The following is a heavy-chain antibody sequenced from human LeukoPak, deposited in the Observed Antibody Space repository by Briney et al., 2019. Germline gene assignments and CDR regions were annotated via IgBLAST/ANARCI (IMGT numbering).Heavy chain of an antibody. CDR2: INSDGSRT. V-gene: IGHV3-74*01. CDR3: ARDKRHAFDI. CDR1: GFTFKSYW. Sequence: GGSLRLSCAASGFTFKSYWMHWVRQVPGKGLVWVSRINSDGSRTNYVDSAKGRFTISRDNAKNSLYLQMNSLRAEDTAVYYCARDKRHAFDIWGQGTMVTVSS. J-gene: IGHJ3*02.